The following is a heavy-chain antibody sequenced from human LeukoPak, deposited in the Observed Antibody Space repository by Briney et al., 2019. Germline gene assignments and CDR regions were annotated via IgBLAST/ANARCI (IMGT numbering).Heavy chain of an antibody. D-gene: IGHD2-15*01. J-gene: IGHJ6*04. CDR3: ARVGGTICSGGSCYSGYGMDV. Sequence: GGSLRLSCAASGFTFSSYSMNWVRQAPGKGLEWVSSTSSSSSYIYYADSVKGRFTISRDNAKNSLYLQMNSLRAEDTAVYYCARVGGTICSGGSCYSGYGMDVWGKGTTVTVSS. CDR2: TSSSSSYI. CDR1: GFTFSSYS. V-gene: IGHV3-21*01.